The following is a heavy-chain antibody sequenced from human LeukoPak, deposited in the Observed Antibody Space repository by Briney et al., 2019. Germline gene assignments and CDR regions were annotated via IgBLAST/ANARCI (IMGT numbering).Heavy chain of an antibody. V-gene: IGHV4-34*01. CDR2: INHSGST. J-gene: IGHJ4*02. Sequence: SETLSLTCAVYGGSFRGYYCGWVPQPPGKGLEWVGEINHSGSTNYNPSLKSRVTISVDASKNQFSLKLSSVTAADTAVYYCARGLAAADPNLFDYWGQGTLVTVSS. D-gene: IGHD6-13*01. CDR1: GGSFRGYY. CDR3: ARGLAAADPNLFDY.